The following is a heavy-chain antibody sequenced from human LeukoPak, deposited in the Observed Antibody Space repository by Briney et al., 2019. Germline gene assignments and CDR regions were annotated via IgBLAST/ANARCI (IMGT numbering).Heavy chain of an antibody. CDR3: ASRIVVVPAAHFLYGMDV. Sequence: GGSLRLSCAALGLTFSSYEMTWVRKAPGKGLEWVSSISSSGSTIYYADSVKGRFTISRDNAKNSLYLQMNSLRAEDTAVYYCASRIVVVPAAHFLYGMDVWGQGTTVTVSS. CDR1: GLTFSSYE. V-gene: IGHV3-48*03. CDR2: ISSSGSTI. D-gene: IGHD2-2*01. J-gene: IGHJ6*02.